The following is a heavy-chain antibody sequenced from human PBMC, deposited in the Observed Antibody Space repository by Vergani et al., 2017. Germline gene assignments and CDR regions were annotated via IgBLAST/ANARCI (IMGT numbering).Heavy chain of an antibody. J-gene: IGHJ3*02. CDR1: GITFENYA. V-gene: IGHV3-23*04. Sequence: EVQLVESGGGLVQPGSSLRLSCAASGITFENYAMNWVRQAPGKGLEWVSTLSASDRRTHYADSVKGRFTISRDNSKNTLFLHMNSLRPEDTAVYYCAKVGRSEVAGTFGAFDIWGQGTMVTVSS. CDR3: AKVGRSEVAGTFGAFDI. CDR2: LSASDRRT. D-gene: IGHD6-19*01.